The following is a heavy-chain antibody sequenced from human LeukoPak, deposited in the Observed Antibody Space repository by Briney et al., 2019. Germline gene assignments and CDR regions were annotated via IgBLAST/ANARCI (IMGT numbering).Heavy chain of an antibody. J-gene: IGHJ6*02. CDR1: GGSMSSYY. CDR3: ARANYYDSSGYYYRYGMDV. V-gene: IGHV4-4*07. Sequence: SETLSLTCTVSGGSMSSYYWSWIRQPAGKGLEWIGRIYYSGSTNYNPSLKSRVTISVDTSKNQFSLKLSSVTAADTAVYYCARANYYDSSGYYYRYGMDVWGQGTTVTVSS. CDR2: IYYSGST. D-gene: IGHD3-22*01.